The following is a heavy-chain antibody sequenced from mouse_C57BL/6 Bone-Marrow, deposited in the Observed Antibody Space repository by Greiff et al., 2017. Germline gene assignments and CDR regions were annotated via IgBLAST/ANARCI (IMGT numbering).Heavy chain of an antibody. CDR1: GFNIKDDY. Sequence: EVQLQQSGAELVRPGASVKLSCTASGFNIKDDYMHWVKQRPEKGLEWLGWIDPENGDTEYASKFQGKATITADTSSNTAYLQLSSLTSEDTAGYDCTTWFYNTNWGYAYWGQGKLVTVSA. CDR2: IDPENGDT. D-gene: IGHD4-1*01. CDR3: TTWFYNTNWGYAY. J-gene: IGHJ3*01. V-gene: IGHV14-4*01.